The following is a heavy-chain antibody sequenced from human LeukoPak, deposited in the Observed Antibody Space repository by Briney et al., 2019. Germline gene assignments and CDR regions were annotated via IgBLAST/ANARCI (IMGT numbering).Heavy chain of an antibody. CDR2: ISSAGTT. D-gene: IGHD2-21*01. CDR3: ARQFRGESSH. J-gene: IGHJ4*02. CDR1: GFTVSSSY. Sequence: GGSLRLSCAASGFTVSSSYMSWVRQAPGKGLEWVSIISSAGTTYYADSVKGRFTISRDNSKNTVYLQVNSLRDEDTAVYYCARQFRGESSHWGQGTLVTVSS. V-gene: IGHV3-66*04.